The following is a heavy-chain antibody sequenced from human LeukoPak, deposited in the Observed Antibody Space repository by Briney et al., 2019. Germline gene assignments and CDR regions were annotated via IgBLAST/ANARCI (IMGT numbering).Heavy chain of an antibody. CDR1: GFTFSDYN. V-gene: IGHV3-11*01. Sequence: PGGSLRLSCAASGFTFSDYNMRWIRQAPGKGLEWVSSISRSGSTKYYADSVKGRFTISRDNAKNSLFLQMNSLRAEDTAVYYCARDRHKYYYDGSGYPPYWGQGTLVTVSS. CDR3: ARDRHKYYYDGSGYPPY. J-gene: IGHJ4*02. CDR2: ISRSGSTK. D-gene: IGHD3-22*01.